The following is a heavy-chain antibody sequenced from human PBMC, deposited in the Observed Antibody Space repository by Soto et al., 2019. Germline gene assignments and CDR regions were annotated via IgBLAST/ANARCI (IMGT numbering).Heavy chain of an antibody. CDR1: GGSISSGGYY. CDR2: IYYSGST. V-gene: IGHV4-31*03. D-gene: IGHD5-12*01. CDR3: AASCVACGGFNYYGMDV. Sequence: QVQLQESGPGLVKPSQTLSLTCTVSGGSISSGGYYWSWIRQHPGKGLEWIGYIYYSGSTYYNPSLKSRVTISVDTSKNQFSRKLGSVTAADPAVYYCAASCVACGGFNYYGMDVWGQGTTVTVSS. J-gene: IGHJ6*02.